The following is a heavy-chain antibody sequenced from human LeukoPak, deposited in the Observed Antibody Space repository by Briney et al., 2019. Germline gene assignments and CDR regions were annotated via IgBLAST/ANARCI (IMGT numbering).Heavy chain of an antibody. CDR2: IYTSGST. CDR1: GGSISSYY. J-gene: IGHJ4*02. D-gene: IGHD2-2*01. CDR3: ARHVKSRYCSSTSCYAGQFDY. Sequence: SETLSLTCTVSGGSISSYYWSWIRQPPGKGLEWIGYIYTSGSTNYNPSLKSRVTISVDTSKNQFSLKLSSVTAADTAVYYCARHVKSRYCSSTSCYAGQFDYWGQGTLVTVSS. V-gene: IGHV4-4*09.